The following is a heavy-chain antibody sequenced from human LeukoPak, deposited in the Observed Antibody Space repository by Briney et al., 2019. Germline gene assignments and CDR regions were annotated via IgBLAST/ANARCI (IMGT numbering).Heavy chain of an antibody. Sequence: SETLSLTCTVSGGSISSYYWSWIRQPPGKGLEWIGEINHSGSTNYNPSLKSRVTISVDTSKNQFSLKLSSVTAADTAVYYCARGLVVTAIYFDYWGQGTLVTVSS. CDR1: GGSISSYY. J-gene: IGHJ4*02. CDR2: INHSGST. V-gene: IGHV4-34*01. D-gene: IGHD2-21*02. CDR3: ARGLVVTAIYFDY.